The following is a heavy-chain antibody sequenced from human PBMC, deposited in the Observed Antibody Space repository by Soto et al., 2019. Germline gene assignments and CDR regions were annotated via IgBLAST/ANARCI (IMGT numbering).Heavy chain of an antibody. V-gene: IGHV1-2*02. J-gene: IGHJ6*02. Sequence: GASVKVSCKASGYTFTGYYMHWVRQAPGQGLEWMGWINPNSGGTNYAQNVQGRVVMTTDMSTNIVYLELRSLRSDDTAMYYCGRCRTDSYAMDVWGQGTTVTVSS. CDR2: INPNSGGT. CDR3: GRCRTDSYAMDV. CDR1: GYTFTGYY. D-gene: IGHD5-18*01.